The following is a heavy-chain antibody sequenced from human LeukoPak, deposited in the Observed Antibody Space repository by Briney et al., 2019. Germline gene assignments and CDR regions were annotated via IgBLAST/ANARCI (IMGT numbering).Heavy chain of an antibody. Sequence: ASVKVSCKASEYTFIAYYIHWVRQAPGQGLEWMGWVNPHSGGTNYAQKFQGRVTMTRDTSISTAYMELSRLRSDDTAVYYCARIYCSSTSCYKGGLGYWGQGTLVTVSS. CDR2: VNPHSGGT. V-gene: IGHV1-2*02. CDR3: ARIYCSSTSCYKGGLGY. D-gene: IGHD2-2*02. CDR1: EYTFIAYY. J-gene: IGHJ4*02.